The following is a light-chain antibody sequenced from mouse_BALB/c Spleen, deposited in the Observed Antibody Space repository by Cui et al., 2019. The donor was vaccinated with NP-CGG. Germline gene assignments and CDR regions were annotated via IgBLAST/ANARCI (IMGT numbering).Light chain of an antibody. J-gene: IGLJ1*01. Sequence: QAVVTQESALTTSPGETVTLTCRSSTGAVTTSNYANWVQEKPDHLFTGLIGGTNNRPPGVPARFSGSLIGDKAALPITGAQTEDEAIYFCALWYSNHWVFGGGTKLTVL. V-gene: IGLV1*01. CDR2: GTN. CDR1: TGAVTTSNY. CDR3: ALWYSNHWV.